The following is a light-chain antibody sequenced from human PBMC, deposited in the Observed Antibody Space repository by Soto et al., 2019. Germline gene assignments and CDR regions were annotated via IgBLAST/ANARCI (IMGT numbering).Light chain of an antibody. Sequence: DIQMTQSPSTLSASLGDRVTITCRASQTVERWFAWYQQKPGKAPNLLISGVSSLERGVPSRFRGSGSATEFPLTISGLQPDDFETYYCQQYKDSMWTFGQGTKVDIK. CDR1: QTVERW. CDR3: QQYKDSMWT. CDR2: GVS. V-gene: IGKV1-5*01. J-gene: IGKJ1*01.